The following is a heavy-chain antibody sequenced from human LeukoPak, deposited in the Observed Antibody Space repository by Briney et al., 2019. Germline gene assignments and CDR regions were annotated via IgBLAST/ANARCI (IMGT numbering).Heavy chain of an antibody. CDR1: GFTVNSNY. CDR3: ARGASLYSSGWYYPY. V-gene: IGHV3-66*02. D-gene: IGHD6-19*01. J-gene: IGHJ4*02. CDR2: IYSGGST. Sequence: GGSLRLSCAVSGFTVNSNYMSWVRQAPGKGLEWVSVIYSGGSTYYADSVKGRFTISRDNSKSTLYLQMNSLKAEDTAVYYCARGASLYSSGWYYPYWGQGTLVTVSS.